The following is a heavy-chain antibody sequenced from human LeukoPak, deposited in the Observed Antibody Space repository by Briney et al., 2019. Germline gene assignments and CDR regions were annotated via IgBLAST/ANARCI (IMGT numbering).Heavy chain of an antibody. CDR1: GFTFNHLA. Sequence: GGSLRPSWAASGFTFNHLAIGWVRPAPGEGPGWGSAISGSGGSTYYADSVKGRFTISRDNSKNTLYLQMNSLRAEDTAVYYCAKDVAPTVVTPDAFDIWGQGTMVTVSS. CDR2: ISGSGGST. CDR3: AKDVAPTVVTPDAFDI. V-gene: IGHV3-23*01. J-gene: IGHJ3*02. D-gene: IGHD4-23*01.